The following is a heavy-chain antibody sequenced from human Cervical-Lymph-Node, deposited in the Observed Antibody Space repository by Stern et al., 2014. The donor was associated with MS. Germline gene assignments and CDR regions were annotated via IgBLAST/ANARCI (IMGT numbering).Heavy chain of an antibody. CDR2: ISSVGSYI. D-gene: IGHD4-23*01. CDR3: ARGRGGNYRYYFDY. Sequence: QLVESGGGLVKPGGSLRLSCAASGFTFSSYSMNWVRQAPGQGLEWVASISSVGSYIYYADSLKGRFTIARDNAKNSLYLQMNSLRAEDTAVYYCARGRGGNYRYYFDYWGQGTLVTVSS. J-gene: IGHJ4*02. CDR1: GFTFSSYS. V-gene: IGHV3-21*01.